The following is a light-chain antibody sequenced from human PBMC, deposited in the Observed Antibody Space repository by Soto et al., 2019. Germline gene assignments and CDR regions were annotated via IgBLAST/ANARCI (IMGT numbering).Light chain of an antibody. J-gene: IGKJ4*01. V-gene: IGKV3-15*01. CDR3: QQLESYPST. CDR1: QSVNSN. CDR2: GTS. Sequence: ELVMTQSPATQSLSPGERATLSCRASQSVNSNLAWYQQKAGQAPRLLIYGTSTRATGIPARFSGSGSGTDFTLTISSLQPEDFATYYCQQLESYPSTFGGGTKWIS.